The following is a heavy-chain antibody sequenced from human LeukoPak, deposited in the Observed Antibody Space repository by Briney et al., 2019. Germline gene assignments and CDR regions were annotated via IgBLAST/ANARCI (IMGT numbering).Heavy chain of an antibody. Sequence: GGSLRLSCAASGFTFSSYAMSWVRQASGKGLEWVSAISGSGGSTYYADSVKGRFTISRDNSKNTLYLQMNSLRAEDTAAYYCARDNSHSSIYSTRGNAFDIWGQGPMVAVSS. CDR2: ISGSGGST. V-gene: IGHV3-23*01. CDR3: ARDNSHSSIYSTRGNAFDI. J-gene: IGHJ3*02. CDR1: GFTFSSYA. D-gene: IGHD6-13*01.